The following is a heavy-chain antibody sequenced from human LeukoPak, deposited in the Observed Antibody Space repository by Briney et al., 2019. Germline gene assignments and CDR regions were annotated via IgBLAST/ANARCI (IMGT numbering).Heavy chain of an antibody. Sequence: GGSLRLSCAASGFTVSSNYGSWVRQAPGKGLEWVSVIYSGGSTYYADSVKGRFTISRDNSKNTLYLQMNSLRAEDTAVYYCARSPYYCDSSGYYLGLFDYWGQGTLVTVSS. D-gene: IGHD3-22*01. CDR1: GFTVSSNY. CDR2: IYSGGST. CDR3: ARSPYYCDSSGYYLGLFDY. J-gene: IGHJ4*02. V-gene: IGHV3-66*01.